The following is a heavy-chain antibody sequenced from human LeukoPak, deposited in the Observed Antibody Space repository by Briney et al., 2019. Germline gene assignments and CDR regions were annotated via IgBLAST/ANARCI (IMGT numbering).Heavy chain of an antibody. J-gene: IGHJ4*02. CDR2: INPNSGGT. Sequence: ASVKVSCKASGYTFTGYYMHWVRQAPGQGLEWMGWINPNSGGTNYAQKFQGRVTMTRDTSISTAYMELSSLRSEDTAVYYCASPAGSYCTNGVCYFRYWGQGTLVTVSS. CDR3: ASPAGSYCTNGVCYFRY. CDR1: GYTFTGYY. V-gene: IGHV1-2*02. D-gene: IGHD2-8*01.